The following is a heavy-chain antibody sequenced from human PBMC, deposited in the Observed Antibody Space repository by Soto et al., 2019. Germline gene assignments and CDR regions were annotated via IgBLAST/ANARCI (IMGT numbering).Heavy chain of an antibody. Sequence: TLSLTCAVSGGSISSGGYSWRWIRQPPGKGLEWIGYIYHSGSTYYNPSLKSRVTISVDRSKNQFSLKLSSVTAADTAVYYCVREYSPGLFEYWGQGTLVTVSS. CDR3: VREYSPGLFEY. D-gene: IGHD5-12*01. CDR2: IYHSGST. V-gene: IGHV4-30-2*01. CDR1: GGSISSGGYS. J-gene: IGHJ4*02.